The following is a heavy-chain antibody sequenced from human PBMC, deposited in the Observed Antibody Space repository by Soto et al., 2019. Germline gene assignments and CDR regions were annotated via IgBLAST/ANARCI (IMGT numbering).Heavy chain of an antibody. D-gene: IGHD2-15*01. J-gene: IGHJ4*02. CDR2: ISRDGNNK. CDR3: SKFAYQPIRATPQDSGCLDY. V-gene: IGHV3-30*18. Sequence: GGSLRPSCATSGFTFRFFDMHWVRPAPGKGLEWVAIISRDGNNKDYGDSVKGRFTISRDNSKNTLYLQMNNLSGEDPAVYYESKFAYQPIRATPQDSGCLDYWGRGTLVTISS. CDR1: GFTFRFFD.